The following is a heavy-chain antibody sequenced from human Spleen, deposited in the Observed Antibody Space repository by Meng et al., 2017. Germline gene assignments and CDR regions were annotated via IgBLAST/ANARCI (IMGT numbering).Heavy chain of an antibody. J-gene: IGHJ4*02. D-gene: IGHD5-18*01. V-gene: IGHV4-59*01. Sequence: SETLSLTCVVSGGSFSDYYWSWIRQPPGKGLAWIGYIYYSGSTNYNPSLKSRVTISVDTSTNQFTLKLNSVTAANTAVYYCARAHLRGYSYGQIDYWGQGTLVTVSS. CDR1: GGSFSDYY. CDR2: IYYSGST. CDR3: ARAHLRGYSYGQIDY.